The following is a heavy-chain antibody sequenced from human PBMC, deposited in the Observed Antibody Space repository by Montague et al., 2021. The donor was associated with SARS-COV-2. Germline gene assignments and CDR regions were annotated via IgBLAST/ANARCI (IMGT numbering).Heavy chain of an antibody. Sequence: SETLSLTCTVSGGSISSYYWSWIRQPPGKGLEWIGYIYYSGSTNYNPSLKSRVTISVDTSKNQFSLKLSSVTAADTAVYYCARVHVDTAMVYYFDYWGQGTLATVSS. CDR1: GGSISSYY. J-gene: IGHJ4*02. V-gene: IGHV4-59*01. D-gene: IGHD5-18*01. CDR3: ARVHVDTAMVYYFDY. CDR2: IYYSGST.